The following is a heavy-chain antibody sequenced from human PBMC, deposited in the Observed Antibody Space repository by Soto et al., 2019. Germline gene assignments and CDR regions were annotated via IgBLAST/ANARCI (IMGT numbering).Heavy chain of an antibody. CDR1: SGPTSSHN. J-gene: IGHJ6*02. CDR3: VRQGIGPLHGLADV. CDR2: VYNTGGT. Sequence: QVQLQQSGPGLVKPSETLSLTCTVSSGPTSSHNWGWIRQPPGRGLEWIGYVYNTGGTSYNPTLRSRVTISADTSTKNISLTLSSVTAADTAVYYCVRQGIGPLHGLADVWGQGTTVSVSS. D-gene: IGHD3-10*01. V-gene: IGHV4-59*08.